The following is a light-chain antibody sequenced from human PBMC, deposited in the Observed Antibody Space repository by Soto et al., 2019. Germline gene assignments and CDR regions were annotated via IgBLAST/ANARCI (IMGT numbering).Light chain of an antibody. CDR2: LGS. Sequence: DIVVTQSPLTLPVTPGETSSISCRSSQSLLHSNGYNYLDWYLQKPGQSPQLLIYLGSNRASGVPDRFSGSGSGTDFTLKISRVEAEDVGVYYCMQGLTTPLTFGGGTKVDIK. V-gene: IGKV2-28*01. CDR1: QSLLHSNGYNY. CDR3: MQGLTTPLT. J-gene: IGKJ4*01.